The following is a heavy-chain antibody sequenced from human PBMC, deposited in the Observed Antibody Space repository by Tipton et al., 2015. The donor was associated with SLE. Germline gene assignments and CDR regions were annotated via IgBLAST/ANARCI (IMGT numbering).Heavy chain of an antibody. J-gene: IGHJ4*02. D-gene: IGHD6-19*01. Sequence: SLRLSCTASGFTFSSYWLSWVRQAPGKGLEWVANIKQDGSEKYYVDSVKGRFTISRDNSKNTLYLQMNSLRAEDTAVYYCAKDPSGWYYFDYWGQGTLVTVSS. CDR3: AKDPSGWYYFDY. CDR1: GFTFSSYW. CDR2: IKQDGSEK. V-gene: IGHV3-7*01.